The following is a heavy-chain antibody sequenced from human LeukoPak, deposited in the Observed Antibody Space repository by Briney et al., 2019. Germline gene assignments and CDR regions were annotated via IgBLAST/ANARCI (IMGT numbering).Heavy chain of an antibody. CDR3: ARDSVAAALDY. V-gene: IGHV4-4*07. J-gene: IGHJ4*02. D-gene: IGHD6-13*01. Sequence: SETLSLTRTVSGGSISSYYWSWIRQPAGKGLEWIGRIYTSGSTNHNPSLKSRVTMSVDTSKNQFSLKLSSVTAADTAVYYCARDSVAAALDYWGQGTLVTVSS. CDR2: IYTSGST. CDR1: GGSISSYY.